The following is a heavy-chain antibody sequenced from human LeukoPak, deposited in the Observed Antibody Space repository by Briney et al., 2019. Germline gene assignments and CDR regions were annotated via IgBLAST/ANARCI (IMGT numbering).Heavy chain of an antibody. V-gene: IGHV1-18*01. CDR3: ARASGSYYWYYYYYMDV. Sequence: ASVKVSCKASGYTFTSYGISWVRQAPGQGLEGMGWISAYNGNTNYAQKLQGRVTMTTDTSTSTAYMELRSLRSDDTAVYYCARASGSYYWYYYYYMDVWGKGTTVTISS. CDR2: ISAYNGNT. D-gene: IGHD1-26*01. J-gene: IGHJ6*03. CDR1: GYTFTSYG.